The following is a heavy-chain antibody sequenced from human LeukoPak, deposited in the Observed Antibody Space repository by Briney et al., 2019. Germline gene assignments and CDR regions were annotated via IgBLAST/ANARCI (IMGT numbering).Heavy chain of an antibody. CDR2: IKQDGSEK. D-gene: IGHD2-15*01. CDR3: ARRIWRAAEIDY. Sequence: PGGSLRLSCAASGFTLSSYWMSWVRQAPGKGLEWVANIKQDGSEKYYVDSVKGRFTISRDNAKNSLYLQMNSLRAEDTAVYYCARRIWRAAEIDYWGQGTLVTVSS. CDR1: GFTLSSYW. J-gene: IGHJ4*02. V-gene: IGHV3-7*01.